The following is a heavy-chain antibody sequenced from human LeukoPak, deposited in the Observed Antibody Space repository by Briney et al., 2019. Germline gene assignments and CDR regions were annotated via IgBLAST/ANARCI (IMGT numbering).Heavy chain of an antibody. CDR2: INPNSGGT. V-gene: IGHV1-2*02. CDR3: ARAKDGYNPTIDY. D-gene: IGHD5-12*01. J-gene: IGHJ4*02. Sequence: ASVKVSCKASGYTFTGYYMHWVRQAPGQGLEWMGWINPNSGGTNYAQKFQGRVTMTRDTSISTAYMELSRLRSDDTAVYCCARAKDGYNPTIDYWGQGTLVTVSS. CDR1: GYTFTGYY.